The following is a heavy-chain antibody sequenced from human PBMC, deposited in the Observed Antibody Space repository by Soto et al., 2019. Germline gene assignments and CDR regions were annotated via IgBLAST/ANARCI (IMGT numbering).Heavy chain of an antibody. CDR1: GGSVSSGSYY. CDR3: ARTRIGDSSGYQFDY. D-gene: IGHD3-22*01. V-gene: IGHV4-61*01. CDR2: IYYSGST. Sequence: PSETLSLTCTVSGGSVSSGSYYWSWIRQPPGKGLEWIGYIYYSGSTNYNPSLKSRVTISVDTPKNQFSLKLSSVTAADTAVYYCARTRIGDSSGYQFDYRGQGTPVTVSS. J-gene: IGHJ4*02.